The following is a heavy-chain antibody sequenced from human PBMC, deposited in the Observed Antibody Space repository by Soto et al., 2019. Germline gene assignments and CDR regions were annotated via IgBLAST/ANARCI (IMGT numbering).Heavy chain of an antibody. V-gene: IGHV1-3*01. CDR2: INAGNGNT. CDR1: GYTFTSYA. D-gene: IGHD3-16*01. CDR3: ARDLGGGPDY. J-gene: IGHJ4*02. Sequence: QVQLVQSGAEVKKPGASVKVSCKASGYTFTSYAMHWVRQAPGQRLEWMGWINAGNGNTKYSQKFQGRVTITRDTSASTAYMELSSLRSEDTALYYCARDLGGGPDYWGQGTLVTVSS.